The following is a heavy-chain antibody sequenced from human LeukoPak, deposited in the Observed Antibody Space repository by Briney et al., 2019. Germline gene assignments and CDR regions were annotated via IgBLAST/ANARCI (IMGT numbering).Heavy chain of an antibody. CDR3: ASLGYSSGWLDS. Sequence: PSETLSLTCNVSGGSFNDNYWNWIQHLPGKGLEWIGYVYHNGHSDYNPSLKSRVTISVDTSTNQFSLKMISVTAADTAVYYCASLGYSSGWLDSWGHGSLVIVSS. CDR2: VYHNGHS. D-gene: IGHD2-15*01. CDR1: GGSFNDNY. J-gene: IGHJ5*01. V-gene: IGHV4-59*01.